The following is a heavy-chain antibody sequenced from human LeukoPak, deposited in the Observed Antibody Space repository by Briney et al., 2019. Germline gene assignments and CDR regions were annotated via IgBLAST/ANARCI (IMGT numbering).Heavy chain of an antibody. Sequence: GGSLRLSCAASGFTFSSYGMHWVRQAPGKGLEWVAFIRFDGSNKYYADSVKGRFTISRDNSKNTLSLQMNSLRVEDTAMYYCAKALTGTLDYWGQGTLVTVSS. D-gene: IGHD3-9*01. J-gene: IGHJ4*02. CDR2: IRFDGSNK. V-gene: IGHV3-30*02. CDR3: AKALTGTLDY. CDR1: GFTFSSYG.